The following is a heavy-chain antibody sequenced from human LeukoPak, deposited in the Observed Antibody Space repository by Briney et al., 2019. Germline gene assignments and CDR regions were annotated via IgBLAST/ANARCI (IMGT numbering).Heavy chain of an antibody. J-gene: IGHJ3*02. CDR3: AKDRVEMATMGRAFDI. V-gene: IGHV3-30*02. D-gene: IGHD5-24*01. CDR1: GFTFGSYW. CDR2: IRYDGSNK. Sequence: PGGSLRLSCAASGFTFGSYWMSWVRQAPCKGLEWVAFIRYDGSNKYYADSVKGRFTISRDNSKNTLYLQMNSLRAEDTAVYYCAKDRVEMATMGRAFDIWGQGTMVTVSS.